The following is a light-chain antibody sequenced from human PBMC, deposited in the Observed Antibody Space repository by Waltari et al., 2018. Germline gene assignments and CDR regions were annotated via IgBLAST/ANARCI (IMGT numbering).Light chain of an antibody. CDR3: LLSYSDARV. Sequence: QAVVTQEPSLTVSPGGTVTLTCDSSTGAVTSGHYPYWVHQKPGQAPRTLIYDTSDKHSWTPARFSGSLLGGKAALTLSGAQPEDEAEYYCLLSYSDARVFGGGTKLTVL. CDR2: DTS. J-gene: IGLJ2*01. CDR1: TGAVTSGHY. V-gene: IGLV7-46*01.